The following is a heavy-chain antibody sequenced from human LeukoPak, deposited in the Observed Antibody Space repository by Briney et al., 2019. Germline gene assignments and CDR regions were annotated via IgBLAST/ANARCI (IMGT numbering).Heavy chain of an antibody. D-gene: IGHD5-12*01. V-gene: IGHV3-48*03. CDR1: RFTFSSYE. CDR2: ISNSGLTI. J-gene: IGHJ4*02. CDR3: AKCARYSGYDSDFDY. Sequence: GGSLRLSCAASRFTFSSYEMNWVRQAPGKGLEWVSYISNSGLTIYYADSVKGRFTISRDNSKNTLYLQMNSLRAEDTAAYFCAKCARYSGYDSDFDYWGQGTLVTVSS.